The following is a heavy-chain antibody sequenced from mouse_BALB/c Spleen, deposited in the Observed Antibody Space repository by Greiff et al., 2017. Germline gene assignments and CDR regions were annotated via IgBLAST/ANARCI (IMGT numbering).Heavy chain of an antibody. CDR2: ISSGGSYT. V-gene: IGHV5-9-3*01. Sequence: VETGGGFVKPGGSLKLSCAASGFTFSSSAMSWVRQTPEKRLEWVATISSGGSYTYYPDSVKGRFTISRDNAKTTLYLQMSSLRSEDTAMYYCARQGYYGSSRGYFDYWGQGTTLTVSS. D-gene: IGHD1-1*01. CDR1: GFTFSSSA. CDR3: ARQGYYGSSRGYFDY. J-gene: IGHJ2*01.